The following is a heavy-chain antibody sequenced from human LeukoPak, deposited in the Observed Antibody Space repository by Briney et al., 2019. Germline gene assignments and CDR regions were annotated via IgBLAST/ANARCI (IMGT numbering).Heavy chain of an antibody. D-gene: IGHD1-1*01. V-gene: IGHV1-18*01. Sequence: EASVKVSCKASGYTFTSYGINWVRQAPGQGLEWMGWISAYNGNTDYAQNLQGRVTMTTDTSTSTAYMELRSLGSDDTAVYYCARVTTERDWFDPWGQGTLVTVSS. J-gene: IGHJ5*02. CDR1: GYTFTSYG. CDR3: ARVTTERDWFDP. CDR2: ISAYNGNT.